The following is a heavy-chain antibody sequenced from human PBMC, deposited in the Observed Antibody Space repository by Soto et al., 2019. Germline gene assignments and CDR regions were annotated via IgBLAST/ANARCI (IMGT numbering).Heavy chain of an antibody. CDR1: GFTFSNAW. CDR2: IKRKSDGGTT. V-gene: IGHV3-15*01. J-gene: IGHJ4*02. D-gene: IGHD6-19*01. Sequence: NPGGSLRLSCAGSGFTFSNAWMSWVRQAPGKGLEWVGRIKRKSDGGTTDYAAPVKGRFTISRDDSRNTVYLQMNSLKTEDTAVYYCPTSGSGWDYFDYWGQGSLVTVSS. CDR3: PTSGSGWDYFDY.